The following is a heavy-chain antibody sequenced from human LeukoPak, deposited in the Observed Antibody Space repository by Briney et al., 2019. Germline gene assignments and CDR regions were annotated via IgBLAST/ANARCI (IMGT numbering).Heavy chain of an antibody. J-gene: IGHJ5*02. CDR2: INPNSGGT. Sequence: ASVKVSCKASGYTFTGYYIHWVRQAPGQGLEWMGWINPNSGGTNYAQKFQGRVTMTRDTSISTAYMELSRLRSDDTAVYYCARDRAVAAINWFDPWGLGTLVTVSS. CDR3: ARDRAVAAINWFDP. D-gene: IGHD2-21*02. CDR1: GYTFTGYY. V-gene: IGHV1-2*02.